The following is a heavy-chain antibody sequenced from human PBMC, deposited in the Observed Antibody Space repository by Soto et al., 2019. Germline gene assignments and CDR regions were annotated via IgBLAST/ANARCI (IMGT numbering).Heavy chain of an antibody. J-gene: IGHJ4*02. CDR1: GFTFSSYA. CDR2: ISGSGGST. CDR3: AKDSGITMVRGALDY. Sequence: GGSLRLSCAASGFTFSSYAMSWVRQAPGKGLEWVSAISGSGGSTYYADSVKGRFTISRDNSKNTPYLQMNSLRAEDTAVYYCAKDSGITMVRGALDYWGQGTLVTVSS. V-gene: IGHV3-23*01. D-gene: IGHD3-10*01.